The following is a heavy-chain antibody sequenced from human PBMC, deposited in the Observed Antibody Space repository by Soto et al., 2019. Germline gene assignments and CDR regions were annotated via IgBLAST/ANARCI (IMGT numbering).Heavy chain of an antibody. J-gene: IGHJ6*03. Sequence: GGSLRLSCAASGFTFSSYSMNWVRQAPGKGLEWVSSISSSSSTIYYADSVKGRFTISRDKAKNSLYLQMNSLRAEDTAVYYCARENPTGNYYYYYYMDVWGKGTTVTVSS. CDR2: ISSSSSTI. V-gene: IGHV3-48*01. CDR1: GFTFSSYS. CDR3: ARENPTGNYYYYYYMDV. D-gene: IGHD4-4*01.